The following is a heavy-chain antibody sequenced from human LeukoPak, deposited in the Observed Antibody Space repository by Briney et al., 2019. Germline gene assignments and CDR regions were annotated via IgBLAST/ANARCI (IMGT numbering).Heavy chain of an antibody. J-gene: IGHJ3*02. CDR1: GFTFSNHA. CDR3: ARETVTNHDAFDI. CDR2: ISHDGSNT. D-gene: IGHD4-11*01. V-gene: IGHV3-30-3*01. Sequence: PGRSLRLSCAASGFTFSNHAMHWVRQAPGKGLKWVAVISHDGSNTYYGDSVKGRFTISRDNSKNTLDLQTNSLRAEDTAVYYCARETVTNHDAFDIWGQGAMVTVSS.